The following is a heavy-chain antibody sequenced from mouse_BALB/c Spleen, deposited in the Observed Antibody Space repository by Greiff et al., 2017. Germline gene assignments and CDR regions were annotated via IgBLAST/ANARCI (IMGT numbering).Heavy chain of an antibody. CDR1: GYTFSSYW. V-gene: IGHV1-9*01. Sequence: VQLKESGAELMKPGASVKISCKATGYTFSSYWIEWVKQRPGHGLEWIGEILPGSGSTNYNEKFKGKATFTADTSSNTAYMQLSSLTSEDSAVYYCAYHHPAFYAMDYWGQGTSVTVSS. CDR2: ILPGSGST. J-gene: IGHJ4*01. CDR3: AYHHPAFYAMDY.